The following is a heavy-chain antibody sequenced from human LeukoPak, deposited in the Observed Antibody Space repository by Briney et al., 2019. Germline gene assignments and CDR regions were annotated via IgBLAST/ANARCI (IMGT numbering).Heavy chain of an antibody. J-gene: IGHJ5*02. CDR1: GGSISSSSYY. Sequence: SETLSLTCTVSGGSISSSSYYWSWIRQPPGKGLEWIGYIYYSGSTNYNPSLKSRVTISVDTSKNQFSLKLSSVTAADTAVYYCARGLWFGESRWFDPWGQGTLVTVSS. D-gene: IGHD3-10*01. V-gene: IGHV4-61*01. CDR3: ARGLWFGESRWFDP. CDR2: IYYSGST.